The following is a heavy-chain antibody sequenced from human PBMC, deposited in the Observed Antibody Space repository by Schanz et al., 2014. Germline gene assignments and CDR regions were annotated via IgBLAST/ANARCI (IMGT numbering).Heavy chain of an antibody. CDR3: AREKRRTEVVLDH. V-gene: IGHV3-11*01. CDR1: GFTFRDYH. CDR2: ITSGSAK. Sequence: QVQLVESGGCLVKPCGSLRLSCTASGFTFRDYHMTWIRQAPGKGLEWVSYITSGSAKFYADSVKGRFTISRDNAKNSLYLQMNSLRAEDTAVYYCAREKRRTEVVLDHWGQGTLVTVS. J-gene: IGHJ4*02.